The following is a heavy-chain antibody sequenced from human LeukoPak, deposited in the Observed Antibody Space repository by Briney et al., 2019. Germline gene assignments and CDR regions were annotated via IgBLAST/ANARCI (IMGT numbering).Heavy chain of an antibody. CDR2: IYYSGST. Sequence: PSETLSLTCTVSGGSFSSSSYYWGWIRQPPGKGLEWIGSIYYSGSTYYNPSLKSRVTISVDTSKNQFSLKLSSVTAADTAVYYCARMDIVVVPAAVDYWGQGTLVTVSS. J-gene: IGHJ4*02. CDR1: GGSFSSSSYY. CDR3: ARMDIVVVPAAVDY. V-gene: IGHV4-39*01. D-gene: IGHD2-2*03.